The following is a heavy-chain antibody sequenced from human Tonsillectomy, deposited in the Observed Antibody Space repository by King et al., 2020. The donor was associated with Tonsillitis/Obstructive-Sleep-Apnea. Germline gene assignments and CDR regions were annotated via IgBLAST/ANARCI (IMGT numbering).Heavy chain of an antibody. Sequence: LQLQESGPGLMKPSETLSLTCTVSGGSVSSSSYYWGWIRQPPGKGLEWIGSIYYSGTTYYNPSLESQVTISVDTSTNQFSLKLTSVTAADTAVYYCARHRDCSCGHYYYFFYSWGQGTLVTVSS. J-gene: IGHJ4*02. CDR2: IYYSGTT. CDR1: GGSVSSSSYY. V-gene: IGHV4-39*01. CDR3: ARHRDCSCGHYYYFFYS. D-gene: IGHD3-22*01.